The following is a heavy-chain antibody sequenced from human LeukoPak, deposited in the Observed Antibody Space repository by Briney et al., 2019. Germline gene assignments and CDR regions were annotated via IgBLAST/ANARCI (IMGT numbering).Heavy chain of an antibody. CDR1: GFIFSSYW. CDR2: INTDGSST. Sequence: GGSLRLSCAATGFIFSSYWMHWVRQAPGKGLVWVSRINTDGSSTSYADSVKGRFTISRDNAKNTLYLQMNSLRAEDTAVYYCARNHYYYYMDVWGKGTTVTVSS. J-gene: IGHJ6*03. CDR3: ARNHYYYYMDV. V-gene: IGHV3-74*01.